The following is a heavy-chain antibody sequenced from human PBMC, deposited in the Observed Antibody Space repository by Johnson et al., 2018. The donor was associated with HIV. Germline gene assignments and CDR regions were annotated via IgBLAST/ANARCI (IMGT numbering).Heavy chain of an antibody. D-gene: IGHD2-15*01. CDR3: AKQNRGGFDI. CDR2: ISYDGSNK. CDR1: GFTFSSYA. J-gene: IGHJ3*02. V-gene: IGHV3-30-3*02. Sequence: QVQLVESGGGVVQPGRSLSLSCSASGFTFSSYAMYWVRQAPGKGLEWVAFISYDGSNKYYADSLKGRFTISRDNSKNTLYFQMNGLRAEDTAVYYCAKQNRGGFDIWGQGTMVTVSS.